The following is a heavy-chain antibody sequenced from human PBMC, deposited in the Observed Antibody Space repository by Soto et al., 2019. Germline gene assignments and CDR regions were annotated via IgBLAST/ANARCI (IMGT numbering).Heavy chain of an antibody. J-gene: IGHJ4*02. D-gene: IGHD3-10*01. Sequence: QVQLVQSGAEVKKPGSSVKVSCKASGDTFSSYAISWVRQAPGQGLEWMGGIIPIFGTANYAQKFQGRVTTTADESTNTAYMELSSLRSEDTAVYYCARGYDYYYGSGRRSPDYWGQGTLVTVSS. V-gene: IGHV1-69*12. CDR1: GDTFSSYA. CDR3: ARGYDYYYGSGRRSPDY. CDR2: IIPIFGTA.